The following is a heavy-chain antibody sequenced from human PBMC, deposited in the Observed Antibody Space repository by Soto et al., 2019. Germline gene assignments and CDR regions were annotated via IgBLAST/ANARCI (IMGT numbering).Heavy chain of an antibody. V-gene: IGHV1-46*01. J-gene: IGHJ4*02. CDR3: ERLSGGFLDY. CDR1: GYIFSNYY. D-gene: IGHD3-10*01. CDR2: INPNVGST. Sequence: VSVKVSCKASGYIFSNYYIHWVRQAPGQGLEWMGIINPNVGSTNYAQKFQGRVTITADKSTSTAYMELSSLRSEDTAVYYCERLSGGFLDYWGQGTLVTVSS.